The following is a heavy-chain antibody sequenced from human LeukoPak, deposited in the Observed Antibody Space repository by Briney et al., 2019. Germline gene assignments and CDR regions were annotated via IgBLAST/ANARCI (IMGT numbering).Heavy chain of an antibody. V-gene: IGHV4-39*07. CDR2: IYYSGST. J-gene: IGHJ4*02. D-gene: IGHD3-3*01. CDR1: GGSISSSSYY. CDR3: ARVVGGFWSGYSIDY. Sequence: SETLSLTCTVSGGSISSSSYYWGWIRQPPGKGLEWIGSIYYSGSTNYNPSLKSRVTISVDTSKNQFSLKLSSVTAADTAVYYCARVVGGFWSGYSIDYWGQGTLVTVSS.